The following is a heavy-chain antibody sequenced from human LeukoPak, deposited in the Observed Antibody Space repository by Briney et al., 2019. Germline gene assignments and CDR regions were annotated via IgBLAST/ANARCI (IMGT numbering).Heavy chain of an antibody. V-gene: IGHV1-24*01. J-gene: IGHJ3*02. CDR1: GYTLTELS. CDR2: FDPEDGET. D-gene: IGHD6-13*01. CDR3: ATGGRATAGPDAFDI. Sequence: GASVKVSCKVSGYTLTELSMHWVRQAPGKGLEWMGGFDPEDGETIYAQKFQGRVTITEDTSTDTAYMELSSLRSEDTAVYYCATGGRATAGPDAFDIWGQGTMVTVSS.